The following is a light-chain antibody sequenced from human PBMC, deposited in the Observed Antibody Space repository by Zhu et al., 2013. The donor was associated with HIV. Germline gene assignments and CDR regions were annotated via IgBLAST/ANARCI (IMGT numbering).Light chain of an antibody. CDR2: DAA. CDR1: QHISSR. Sequence: DIQMTQSPSSVSASVGDRVSFTCRASQHISSRLAWYQQNPGKAPKLLIYDAAYLQSGVPSRFGGSGSATEYTLTIRSLRPEDSATYYCQQLKTYPITFGQGTRLEIK. V-gene: IGKV1-12*01. CDR3: QQLKTYPIT. J-gene: IGKJ5*01.